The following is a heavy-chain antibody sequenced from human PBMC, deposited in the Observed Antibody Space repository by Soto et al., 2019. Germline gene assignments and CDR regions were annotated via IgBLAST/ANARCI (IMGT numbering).Heavy chain of an antibody. CDR3: ARTSSSWYFPYYYYMDV. V-gene: IGHV4-39*01. Sequence: PSETLSLTCTVSGGSISSSSYYWGWIRQPPGKGLEWIGSIYYSGSTYYNPSLKSRVTISVDTSKNQFSLKLSSVTAADTAVYYCARTSSSWYFPYYYYMDVWGKGTTVTV. J-gene: IGHJ6*03. CDR1: GGSISSSSYY. D-gene: IGHD6-13*01. CDR2: IYYSGST.